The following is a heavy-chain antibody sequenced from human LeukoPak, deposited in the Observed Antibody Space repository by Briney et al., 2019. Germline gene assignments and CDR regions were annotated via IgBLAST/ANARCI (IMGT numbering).Heavy chain of an antibody. V-gene: IGHV3-30*18. CDR1: GFTFSGYG. CDR3: AKVGILTGYYGWIDY. D-gene: IGHD3-9*01. J-gene: IGHJ4*02. Sequence: GRSLRLSCAASGFTFSGYGMHWVRQAPGKGLEWVAVISYDGNAKYYADSVKGRFTISRDNAKNTLYLQMDSLIVEDTAVYYCAKVGILTGYYGWIDYWGQGTLVTVSS. CDR2: ISYDGNAK.